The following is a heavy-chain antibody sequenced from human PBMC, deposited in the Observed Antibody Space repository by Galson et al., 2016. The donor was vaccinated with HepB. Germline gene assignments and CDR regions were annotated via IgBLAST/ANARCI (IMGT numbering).Heavy chain of an antibody. CDR1: GDSVSSNNAA. V-gene: IGHV6-1*01. CDR2: TYYRSKWYN. J-gene: IGHJ6*02. CDR3: ARAWGRGRYYYSSGNLNLVGGLDV. D-gene: IGHD3-10*01. Sequence: CAISGDSVSSNNAAWNWIRQSPLRGLEWLGRTYYRSKWYNDYAVSVKSRITVNPDTSKNQFSLHLNSVTPEDTAVYYCARAWGRGRYYYSSGNLNLVGGLDVWGQGTTVSVSS.